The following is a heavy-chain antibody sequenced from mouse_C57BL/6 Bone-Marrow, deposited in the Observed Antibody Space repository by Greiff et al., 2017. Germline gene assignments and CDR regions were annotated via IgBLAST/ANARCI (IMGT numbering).Heavy chain of an antibody. CDR2: IDPEDGDT. Sequence: VQLQQSGAELVRPGASVKLSCTASGFNIKDYYMHWVKQRPEQGLEWIGRIDPEDGDTEYAPKFQGRATMTADTSSNTSYLQLSSLTSEDTAVYYCRYYCGSNCWYFDVWGTGTTVTVSS. CDR1: GFNIKDYY. CDR3: RYYCGSNCWYFDV. V-gene: IGHV14-1*01. D-gene: IGHD1-1*01. J-gene: IGHJ1*03.